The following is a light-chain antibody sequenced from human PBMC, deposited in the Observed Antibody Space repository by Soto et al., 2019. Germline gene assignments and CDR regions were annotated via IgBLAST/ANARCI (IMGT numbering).Light chain of an antibody. V-gene: IGLV1-40*01. CDR3: QSYDNSLSGSWV. CDR1: SSNIGAGFD. CDR2: GNK. J-gene: IGLJ3*02. Sequence: QTVVTQPPSVSGAPGQRVTISCTGSSSNIGAGFDVHWYQQLPGTAPKLLIFGNKKRPSGVPDRFSGSNSGTSASLAITGLQAEDEADYYCQSYDNSLSGSWVFGGGTQLTVL.